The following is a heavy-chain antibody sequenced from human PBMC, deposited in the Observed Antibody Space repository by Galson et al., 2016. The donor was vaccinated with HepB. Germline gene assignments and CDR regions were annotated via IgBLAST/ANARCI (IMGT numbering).Heavy chain of an antibody. CDR2: IIPLLGRA. CDR3: ARGSAGYSQDHPLVDPFYYAMDV. CDR1: GVTFSTSA. J-gene: IGHJ6*02. V-gene: IGHV1-69*10. Sequence: SVKVSCKASGVTFSTSASNWVRQAPGQGPEWLGGIIPLLGRANYAQRLQGRVTITADGSTSTAFMELSSLTPEDTALYYCARGSAGYSQDHPLVDPFYYAMDVWGQGTTVTVSS. D-gene: IGHD5-12*01.